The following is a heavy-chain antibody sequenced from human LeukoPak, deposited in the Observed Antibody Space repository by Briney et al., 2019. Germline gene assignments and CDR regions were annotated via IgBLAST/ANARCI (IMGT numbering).Heavy chain of an antibody. V-gene: IGHV4-4*09. Sequence: SETLSLTCTVSGGSISSYYWSWVRQPPGKGLEWIGYIYTSGSTNYNPPLKSGVTISVATSKNQFSLKLTSVTAADTAVYYCARFGHCSGGSCYRGWFDPWGQGTLVTVSS. CDR2: IYTSGST. CDR1: GGSISSYY. J-gene: IGHJ5*02. D-gene: IGHD2-15*01. CDR3: ARFGHCSGGSCYRGWFDP.